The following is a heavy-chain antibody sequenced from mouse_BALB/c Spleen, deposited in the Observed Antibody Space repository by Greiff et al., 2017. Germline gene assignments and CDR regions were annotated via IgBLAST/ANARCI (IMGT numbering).Heavy chain of an antibody. CDR3: ARGDYFDY. V-gene: IGHV5-12-1*01. J-gene: IGHJ2*01. Sequence: EVQGVESGGGLVKPGGSLKLSCAASGFAFSSYDMSWVRQTPEKRLEWVAYISSGGGSTYYPDTVKGRFTISRDNAKNTLYLQMSSLKSEDTAMYYCARGDYFDYWGQGTTLTVSS. CDR2: ISSGGGST. CDR1: GFAFSSYD.